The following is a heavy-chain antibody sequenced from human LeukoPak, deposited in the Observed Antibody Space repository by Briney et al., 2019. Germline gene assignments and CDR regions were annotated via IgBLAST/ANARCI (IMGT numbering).Heavy chain of an antibody. V-gene: IGHV3-66*01. D-gene: IGHD6-13*01. Sequence: GGSLRLSCAASGFTLSSNYMSWVRQAPGKGLEWVSVIYSGGSTYYADSVKGRFTISRDNSKNTLYLQMNSLRAEDTAVYYCARDHPTPDSSSDYYYYMDVWGKGTTVTISS. CDR3: ARDHPTPDSSSDYYYYMDV. CDR2: IYSGGST. J-gene: IGHJ6*03. CDR1: GFTLSSNY.